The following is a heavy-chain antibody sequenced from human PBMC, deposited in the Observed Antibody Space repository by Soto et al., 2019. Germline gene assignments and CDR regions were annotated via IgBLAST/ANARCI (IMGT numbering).Heavy chain of an antibody. CDR1: GFIFSSYA. Sequence: ELQLLESGGGLVQPGGSLRLSCAASGFIFSSYAMSWVRQAPGKGLEWVSAISGSGISTYYADSVKGRFTISRDNSKNTLYLQMNSLRAEDTAVYYCAKETISTSCCTWFDPWGQGTLVTVSS. D-gene: IGHD2-2*01. CDR2: ISGSGIST. V-gene: IGHV3-23*01. J-gene: IGHJ5*02. CDR3: AKETISTSCCTWFDP.